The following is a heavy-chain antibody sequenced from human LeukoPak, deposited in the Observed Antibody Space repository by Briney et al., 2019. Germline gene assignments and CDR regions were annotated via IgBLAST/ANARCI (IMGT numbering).Heavy chain of an antibody. CDR1: GFTFSSYA. CDR3: AKQGCPNGVCFSYYYYMDV. D-gene: IGHD2-8*01. CDR2: ISSNGGST. Sequence: PGGSLRLSCAASGFTFSSYAMHWVRQAPGKGLEYVSAISSNGGSTYYANSVKGRFTISRGNSKNTLYLQMNSLRAEDTAVYYCAKQGCPNGVCFSYYYYMDVWGKGTTVTVSS. V-gene: IGHV3-64*01. J-gene: IGHJ6*03.